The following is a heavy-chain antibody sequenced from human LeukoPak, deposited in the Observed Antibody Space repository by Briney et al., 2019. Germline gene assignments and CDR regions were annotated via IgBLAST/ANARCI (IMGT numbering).Heavy chain of an antibody. CDR3: AREGTWFGELLNFDY. D-gene: IGHD3-10*01. CDR1: GGSISSSSYY. Sequence: SETLSLTCTVSGGSISSSSYYWGWIRQPPGKGLEWIGSIYYSGSTYYNPSLKSRVTISVDTSKNQLSLKLSSVTAADTAVYYCAREGTWFGELLNFDYWGQGTLVTVSS. V-gene: IGHV4-39*07. J-gene: IGHJ4*02. CDR2: IYYSGST.